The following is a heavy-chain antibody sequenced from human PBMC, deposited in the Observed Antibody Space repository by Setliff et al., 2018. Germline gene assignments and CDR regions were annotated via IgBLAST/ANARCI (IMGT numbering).Heavy chain of an antibody. V-gene: IGHV1-69*11. CDR3: ARGRYGYNANAYEI. CDR2: IIPVIDTT. D-gene: IGHD5-12*01. CDR1: GVAFSSYA. Sequence: SVKVSCKASGVAFSSYALTWERQAPGQGLEWMGRIIPVIDTTDYAENFQVRVTFTAYESTKTAYMDLRSLRSEDTAIYYCARGRYGYNANAYEIWGQGTMVTVSS. J-gene: IGHJ3*02.